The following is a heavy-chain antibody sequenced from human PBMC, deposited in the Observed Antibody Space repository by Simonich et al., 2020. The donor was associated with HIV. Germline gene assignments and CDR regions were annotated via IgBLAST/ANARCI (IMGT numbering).Heavy chain of an antibody. V-gene: IGHV4-39*01. CDR1: GGSISSSSYY. D-gene: IGHD1-20*01. Sequence: QLQLQESGPGLVKPSETLSLTCTVSGGSISSSSYYWGWIRQPPGKGLEWIGSIYYSGSTYYNPSLKSRVTISVDTSKNQFSLKLSSVTAADTAVYYCARLTGTTPGGVYYWGQGTLVTVSS. CDR2: IYYSGST. CDR3: ARLTGTTPGGVYY. J-gene: IGHJ4*02.